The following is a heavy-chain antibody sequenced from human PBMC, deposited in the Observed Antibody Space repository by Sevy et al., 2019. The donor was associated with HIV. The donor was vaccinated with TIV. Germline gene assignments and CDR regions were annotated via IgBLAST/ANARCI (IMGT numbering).Heavy chain of an antibody. D-gene: IGHD6-13*01. Sequence: SETLSLTCTVSGGSISSYYWSWIRQPPGKGLEWIGYIYYSGSTNYNPSLKSRVTISVDTSKNQFSLKLSSVTAADTVVYYCARVKAAAGTFRGYYFDYWGQGTLVTVSS. CDR3: ARVKAAAGTFRGYYFDY. J-gene: IGHJ4*02. CDR2: IYYSGST. V-gene: IGHV4-59*01. CDR1: GGSISSYY.